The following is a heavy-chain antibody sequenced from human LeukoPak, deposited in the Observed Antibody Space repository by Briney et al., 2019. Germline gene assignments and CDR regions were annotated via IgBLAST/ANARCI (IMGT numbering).Heavy chain of an antibody. D-gene: IGHD2-15*01. V-gene: IGHV3-64*01. Sequence: GGSLRLSCAASGFTFSSYAMHWVRQAPGKGLEYVSGISSNGGSTYYANSVKGGFTISRDNSKNTLYLQMGSLRAEDMAVYYCARVGGGYCSGGSCYGRPFDYWGQGTLVTVSS. J-gene: IGHJ4*02. CDR1: GFTFSSYA. CDR3: ARVGGGYCSGGSCYGRPFDY. CDR2: ISSNGGST.